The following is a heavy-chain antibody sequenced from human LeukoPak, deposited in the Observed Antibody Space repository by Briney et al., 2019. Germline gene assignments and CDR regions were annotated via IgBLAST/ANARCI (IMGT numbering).Heavy chain of an antibody. V-gene: IGHV3-23*01. Sequence: PGGSLRLSCAASGFTFSSYAMSWVRQAPGKGLEWVSTISSSGGRADYGDSVGGRFTISRDSSKNTLYLQMDSLRAEDTAVYYCAQNAANWFDPWGQGTLVTVSS. CDR2: ISSSGGRA. D-gene: IGHD2/OR15-2a*01. CDR3: AQNAANWFDP. CDR1: GFTFSSYA. J-gene: IGHJ5*02.